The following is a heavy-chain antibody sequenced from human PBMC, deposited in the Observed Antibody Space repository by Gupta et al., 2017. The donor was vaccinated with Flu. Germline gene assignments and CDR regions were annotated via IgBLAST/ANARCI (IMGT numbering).Heavy chain of an antibody. CDR1: RSYT. J-gene: IGHJ4*02. Sequence: RSYTMCWVREAQGKGLEWVSAMSDNRGYKYCADSVTGRFTITRDNYMNTLILQINSLRAEDTAVYDCVKGSSSARPYYFDYWGQGTLVTVSS. CDR2: MSDNRGYK. CDR3: VKGSSSARPYYFDY. D-gene: IGHD6-6*01. V-gene: IGHV3-23*01.